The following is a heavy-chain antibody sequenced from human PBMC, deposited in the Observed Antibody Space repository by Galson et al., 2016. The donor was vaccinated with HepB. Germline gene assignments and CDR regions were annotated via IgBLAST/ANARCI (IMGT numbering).Heavy chain of an antibody. J-gene: IGHJ6*02. V-gene: IGHV3-74*01. Sequence: SLRLSCAASGFTFSSYWMNWFRQAPGKGLVWVSYINGDGTSTTYADSVKGRFTISRDHAKNTVHLQMNSLIAEGTAIYYCTRDDSYGLDVWGQGTTVTVSS. CDR1: GFTFSSYW. CDR2: INGDGTST. D-gene: IGHD2-21*02. CDR3: TRDDSYGLDV.